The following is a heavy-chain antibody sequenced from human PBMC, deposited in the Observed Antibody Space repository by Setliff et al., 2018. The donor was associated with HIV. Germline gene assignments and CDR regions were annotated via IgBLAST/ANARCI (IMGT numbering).Heavy chain of an antibody. CDR2: IYHSGTT. J-gene: IGHJ4*02. CDR3: ARVRQVSDYGDYDYYFDY. V-gene: IGHV4-38-2*01. D-gene: IGHD4-17*01. CDR1: GYSISSGSY. Sequence: SETLSLTCAVSGYSISSGSYWAWIRQPPGKGLEWIGSIYHSGTTYYNPSLRSRVTISVDTSKNQFSLKLSSVTAADTAVYYCARVRQVSDYGDYDYYFDYWGQGALVTVSS.